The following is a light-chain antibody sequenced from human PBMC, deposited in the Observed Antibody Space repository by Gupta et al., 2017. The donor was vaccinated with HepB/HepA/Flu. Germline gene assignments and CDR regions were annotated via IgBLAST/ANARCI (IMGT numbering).Light chain of an antibody. J-gene: IGKJ1*01. CDR1: QSISSW. CDR3: QQYNSYSRT. Sequence: DIQLTQSPSTLSASVGDRVTITCRASQSISSWLAWYQQKPGKAPKLLSYKASSLESGVPSRVSGSGSGTEFTLTISSLQPDDFATYYCQQYNSYSRTFGQGTKVEIK. V-gene: IGKV1-5*03. CDR2: KAS.